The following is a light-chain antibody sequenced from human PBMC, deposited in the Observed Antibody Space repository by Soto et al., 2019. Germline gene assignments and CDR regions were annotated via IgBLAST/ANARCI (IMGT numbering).Light chain of an antibody. J-gene: IGKJ5*01. CDR2: GAS. Sequence: SVIAQSPVTLTLSTGERATLSCRASQSVSSRLAWYQQKPGQAPRLLISGASSRATGIPDRFSGSGSGTDFTLTISRLEPEDFALYYCQHYVERSPITFGQGTRLEI. V-gene: IGKV3-20*01. CDR3: QHYVERSPIT. CDR1: QSVSSR.